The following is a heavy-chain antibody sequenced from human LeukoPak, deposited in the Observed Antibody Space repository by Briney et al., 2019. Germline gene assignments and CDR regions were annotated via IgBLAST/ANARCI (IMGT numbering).Heavy chain of an antibody. D-gene: IGHD3-9*01. J-gene: IGHJ4*02. Sequence: GGSLRLSCAASGFTFSSYWMNWVRQAPGKGLEWVSSISSSSYIYYADSVKGRFTISRDNAKNSLYLQMNSLRAEDTAVYYCARGPEARYYDILTGYYPNDYWGQGTLVTVSS. CDR2: ISSSSYI. CDR1: GFTFSSYW. CDR3: ARGPEARYYDILTGYYPNDY. V-gene: IGHV3-21*01.